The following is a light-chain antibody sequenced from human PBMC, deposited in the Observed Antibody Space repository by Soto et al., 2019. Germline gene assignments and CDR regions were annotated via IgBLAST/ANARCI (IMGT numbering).Light chain of an antibody. Sequence: QSALTQPASVSGSPGQSITISCSGTTSDVGGYDVVSWYQQHPGKAPKLMIFEVNQRPSGVSDRFSGSKSSNTASLTISGLQAGDEADYYCCSFAGRSTFWVFGGGTKVTVL. CDR3: CSFAGRSTFWV. CDR1: TSDVGGYDV. V-gene: IGLV2-23*02. CDR2: EVN. J-gene: IGLJ3*02.